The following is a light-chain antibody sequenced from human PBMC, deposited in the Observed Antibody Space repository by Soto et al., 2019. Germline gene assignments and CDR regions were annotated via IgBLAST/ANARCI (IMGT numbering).Light chain of an antibody. CDR2: GAS. J-gene: IGKJ1*01. Sequence: EIVMTQSPATLSVSPGERATLSCRASQSVSSNLAWYQQKPAQAPRLLIYGASTRATGVPARFSGSGSGTEFTLTISSLQSADFAVYYCQQYNDWPPWTFGQGTTVEIK. CDR3: QQYNDWPPWT. V-gene: IGKV3-15*01. CDR1: QSVSSN.